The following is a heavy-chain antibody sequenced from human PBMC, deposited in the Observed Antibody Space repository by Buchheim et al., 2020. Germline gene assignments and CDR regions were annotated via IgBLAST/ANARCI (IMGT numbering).Heavy chain of an antibody. D-gene: IGHD3-3*01. Sequence: EVQLVESGGGLVQPGGSLRLSCAASGFTFSSYWMHWVRQAPGKGLVWVSRINSDGSSTSYADSVKGRFTISRDNAKNTLYLQMNSLRAEDTAVYYCARGSDYYYDFWSGYRDYYYYGMDVWGQGTT. CDR2: INSDGSST. V-gene: IGHV3-74*01. CDR1: GFTFSSYW. CDR3: ARGSDYYYDFWSGYRDYYYYGMDV. J-gene: IGHJ6*02.